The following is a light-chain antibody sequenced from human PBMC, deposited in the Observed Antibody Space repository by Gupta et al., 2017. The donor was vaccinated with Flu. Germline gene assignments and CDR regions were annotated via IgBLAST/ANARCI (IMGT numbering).Light chain of an antibody. Sequence: NFMLTQAHSVSESPGKTVTISCTRSSGSIASNYVQWYQQRPGTSPTTVIYEDNQRPSGVPDRFSGSIDSSSNSASLTISGLKTEDDADYYCQSYEVFGGGTKLTVL. J-gene: IGLJ3*02. CDR2: EDN. V-gene: IGLV6-57*01. CDR1: SGSIASNY. CDR3: QSYEV.